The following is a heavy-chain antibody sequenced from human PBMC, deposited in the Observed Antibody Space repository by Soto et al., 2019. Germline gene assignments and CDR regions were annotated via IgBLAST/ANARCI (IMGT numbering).Heavy chain of an antibody. CDR3: ARDSPYGGNSTNAL. V-gene: IGHV1-69*13. D-gene: IGHD2-21*02. CDR2: IIPIFGTA. CDR1: GGTFSSDA. J-gene: IGHJ4*02. Sequence: GASVKVSCKASGGTFSSDAISGVRQAPGQGLEWMGGIIPIFGTANYAQKFQGRVTITADESTSTAYMELSSLRSEDTAVYYCARDSPYGGNSTNALWGQGTLVTVSS.